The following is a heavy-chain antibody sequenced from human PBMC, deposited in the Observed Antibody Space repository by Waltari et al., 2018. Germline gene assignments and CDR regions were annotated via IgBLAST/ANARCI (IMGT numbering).Heavy chain of an antibody. V-gene: IGHV3-48*04. CDR1: GFTFSSYS. CDR2: ISSSSTI. J-gene: IGHJ4*02. Sequence: EVQLVESGGGLVQPGGSLRLSCAASGFTFSSYSMNWVRQAPGKGLEWVSYISSSSTIYYADSVKGRFTISRDNAKNSLYLQMNSLRAEDTAVYYCARGAKYYYDSSGYLDYWGQGTLVTVSS. CDR3: ARGAKYYYDSSGYLDY. D-gene: IGHD3-22*01.